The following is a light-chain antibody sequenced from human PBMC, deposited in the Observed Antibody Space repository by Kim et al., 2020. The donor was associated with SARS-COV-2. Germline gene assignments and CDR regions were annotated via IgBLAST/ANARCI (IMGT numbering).Light chain of an antibody. CDR3: AAWDEGLNAFYV. CDR1: SSNNVSNT. V-gene: IGLV1-44*01. Sequence: VTISCSGGSSNNVSNTINVYQQFPGTAPKLLIYSYEQRSPRVPDRFSGSKSGTSASLAISGLQSEDEAEYYCAAWDEGLNAFYVFGTGTKVTVL. J-gene: IGLJ1*01. CDR2: SYE.